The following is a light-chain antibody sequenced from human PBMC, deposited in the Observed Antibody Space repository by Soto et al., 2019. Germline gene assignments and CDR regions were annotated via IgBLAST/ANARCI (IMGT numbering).Light chain of an antibody. Sequence: EIVLTQSPATLSVSPGEGVTLSCRASQSIGTYLAWYRQKPGQAPRLLIYDTSNRATGTPDRFSGSGSGTDFTLTISSLEPEDFAVYYCQHRLNWPWTFGQGTKVGIK. CDR3: QHRLNWPWT. CDR2: DTS. V-gene: IGKV3-11*01. J-gene: IGKJ1*01. CDR1: QSIGTY.